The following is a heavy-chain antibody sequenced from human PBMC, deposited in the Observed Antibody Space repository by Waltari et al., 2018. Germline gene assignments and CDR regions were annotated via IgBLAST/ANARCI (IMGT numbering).Heavy chain of an antibody. V-gene: IGHV3-74*01. CDR2: INEDGSST. CDR3: IRENIAAAGLES. CDR1: GFIFSSYW. Sequence: EVQLVESGGGLVQPGGSLRLSCVASGFIFSSYWMDWVRQAPGTGLVWVSRINEDGSSTTYADSVKGRFNISRDNAKNTLYLQMSSLRAEDTAVYYCIRENIAAAGLESWGQGTLVTVSS. J-gene: IGHJ4*02. D-gene: IGHD6-13*01.